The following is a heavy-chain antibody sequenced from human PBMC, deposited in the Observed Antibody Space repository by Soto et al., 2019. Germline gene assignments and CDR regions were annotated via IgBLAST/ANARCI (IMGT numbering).Heavy chain of an antibody. Sequence: QLQLQESGPGLVKPSETLSLTCTVSGGSISSSSYYWGWIRQPPGKGLEWIGSIYYSGSTYYNPSLKSRVTISVDTSKNQFSLKLSSVTAADTAVYYCATTGGEITGTTDIWGQGTMVTVSS. J-gene: IGHJ3*02. V-gene: IGHV4-39*01. CDR1: GGSISSSSYY. CDR3: ATTGGEITGTTDI. CDR2: IYYSGST. D-gene: IGHD1-7*01.